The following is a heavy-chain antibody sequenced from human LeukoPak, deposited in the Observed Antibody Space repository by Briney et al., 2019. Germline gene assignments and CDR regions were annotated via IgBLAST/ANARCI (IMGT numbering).Heavy chain of an antibody. J-gene: IGHJ5*02. CDR1: GFTFSSYS. CDR2: ISSSSSCI. CDR3: ARGPSIAAAGTEWFDP. V-gene: IGHV3-21*01. Sequence: GGSLRLSCAASGFTFSSYSMNWVRQAPGKGLEWVSSISSSSSCIYYADSVKGRFTISRDNAKNSLYLQMNSLRAEDTAVYYCARGPSIAAAGTEWFDPWGQGTLVTVSS. D-gene: IGHD6-13*01.